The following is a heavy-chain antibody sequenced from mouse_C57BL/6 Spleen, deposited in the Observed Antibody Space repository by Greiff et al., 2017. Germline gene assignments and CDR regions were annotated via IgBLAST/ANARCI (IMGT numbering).Heavy chain of an antibody. V-gene: IGHV1-52*01. J-gene: IGHJ4*01. Sequence: VQLQESGAELVRPGSSVKLSCKASGYTFTSYWMHWVKQRPIQGLEWIGNIDPSDSETHYHQKFKDKAQLTVDKSSSTAYMQLSSRTAEDSAGYYGARADDYAMDYWGQGTSVTVSS. CDR1: GYTFTSYW. CDR2: IDPSDSET. CDR3: ARADDYAMDY.